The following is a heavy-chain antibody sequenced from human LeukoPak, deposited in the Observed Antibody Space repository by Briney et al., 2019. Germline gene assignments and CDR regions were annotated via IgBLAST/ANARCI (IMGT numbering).Heavy chain of an antibody. CDR3: ARRAGAYSHPYDY. CDR1: GFTFSSYW. Sequence: GGSLRLSCAASGFTFSSYWMSWVRQAPGKGLEWVAFIRYDGSNKYYADSVKGRFTISRDNSKNTLYLQMNSLRAEDTVVYYCARRAGAYSHPYDYWGQGTLVTVSS. J-gene: IGHJ4*02. V-gene: IGHV3-33*08. D-gene: IGHD4/OR15-4a*01. CDR2: IRYDGSNK.